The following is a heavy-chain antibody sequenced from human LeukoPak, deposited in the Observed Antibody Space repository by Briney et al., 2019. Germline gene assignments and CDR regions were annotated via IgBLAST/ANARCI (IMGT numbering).Heavy chain of an antibody. Sequence: KPGGSLRLSCAASGLSFSGYSMSWVRQAPGKGLEWVSFISRSSSDIYHADSVKGRFTISRDNAKNSLYLQMNSLRAEDTAVYYCARDLPAAVDWGQGTLVTVSS. CDR2: ISRSSSDI. V-gene: IGHV3-21*01. D-gene: IGHD2-2*01. J-gene: IGHJ4*02. CDR3: ARDLPAAVD. CDR1: GLSFSGYS.